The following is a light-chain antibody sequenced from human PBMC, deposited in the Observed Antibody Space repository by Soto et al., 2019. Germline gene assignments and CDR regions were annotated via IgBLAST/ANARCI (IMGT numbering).Light chain of an antibody. V-gene: IGKV2-28*01. Sequence: DIVMTQSPLSLPVTAGEPASISCRSSQSLLHSNGYTYLDWYLQKPGQSPQLLIYLGSNRASGVPDRFSGSGSGTDFTLKISRVEAEDFGVYYCMQALQTPLITFGQGTRLEIK. J-gene: IGKJ5*01. CDR1: QSLLHSNGYTY. CDR2: LGS. CDR3: MQALQTPLIT.